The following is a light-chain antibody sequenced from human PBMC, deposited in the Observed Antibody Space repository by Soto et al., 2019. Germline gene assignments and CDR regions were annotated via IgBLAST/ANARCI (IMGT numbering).Light chain of an antibody. CDR2: DVS. CDR3: SSYTSSSTPYV. CDR1: SSDVGGYNY. V-gene: IGLV2-14*03. J-gene: IGLJ1*01. Sequence: QSALTQPASVSGSPGQSITISCTGTSSDVGGYNYVSWYQHHPGKVPKLMIYDVSNRPSGVSNRFSGSKSGNTASLTISGLQAEDEADYYCSSYTSSSTPYVFGTGTKAPS.